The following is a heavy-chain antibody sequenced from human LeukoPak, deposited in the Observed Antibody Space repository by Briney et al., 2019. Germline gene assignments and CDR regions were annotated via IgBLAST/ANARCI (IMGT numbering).Heavy chain of an antibody. CDR3: ARGVRDYDILTGYYRPYYYYYYMDV. D-gene: IGHD3-9*01. CDR1: GGSISSYY. J-gene: IGHJ6*03. CDR2: IYYSGST. V-gene: IGHV4-59*01. Sequence: SETLSLTCTVSGGSISSYYWSWTRQPPGKGLEWIGYIYYSGSTNYNPSLKSRVTISVDTSKNQFSLKLSSVTAADTAVYYCARGVRDYDILTGYYRPYYYYYYMDVWGKGTTVTVSS.